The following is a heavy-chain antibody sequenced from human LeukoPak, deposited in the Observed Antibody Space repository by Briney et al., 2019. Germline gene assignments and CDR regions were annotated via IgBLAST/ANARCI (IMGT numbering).Heavy chain of an antibody. CDR3: TRSDAGSIRLGH. V-gene: IGHV3-49*04. D-gene: IGHD2/OR15-2a*01. CDR2: IRSKAYGGTP. Sequence: GGSLRLSCTASGFIFGDFAMNWVRQAPGKGLEWVGFIRSKAYGGTPEYAASVKGRFTISRDDSKNIAYLQMNSLRIEDTGVYSCTRSDAGSIRLGHWGQGTLVTVSS. J-gene: IGHJ4*02. CDR1: GFIFGDFA.